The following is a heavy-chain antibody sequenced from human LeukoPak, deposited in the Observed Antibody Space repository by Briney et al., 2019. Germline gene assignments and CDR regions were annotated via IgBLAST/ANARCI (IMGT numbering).Heavy chain of an antibody. V-gene: IGHV3-30-3*01. J-gene: IGHJ4*02. D-gene: IGHD6-13*01. CDR2: ISYDGSNK. Sequence: QSGGSLRLSCAASGFTFSGYAMHWVRQAPGKGLEWVAVISYDGSNKYYADSVKGRFTISRDNSKNTLYPQMNSLRAEDTAVYYCASGQQQLINDFDYWGQGTLVTVSS. CDR1: GFTFSGYA. CDR3: ASGQQQLINDFDY.